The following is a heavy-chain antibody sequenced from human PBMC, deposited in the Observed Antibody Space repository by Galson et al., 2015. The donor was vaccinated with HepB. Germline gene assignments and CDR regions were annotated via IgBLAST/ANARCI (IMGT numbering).Heavy chain of an antibody. CDR3: ARVTSYSSTFYRPNWFDP. V-gene: IGHV4-39*07. Sequence: TLSLTCTVTGDSITSTSDYWAWIRQPPGKGLEWIGSVFYSGSTHYNSSLKSRVIISVDTSKNQFSLKMTSVTAVDTAVYYCARVTSYSSTFYRPNWFDPWGQGALVTVSS. CDR1: GDSITSTSDY. CDR2: VFYSGST. D-gene: IGHD5-18*01. J-gene: IGHJ5*02.